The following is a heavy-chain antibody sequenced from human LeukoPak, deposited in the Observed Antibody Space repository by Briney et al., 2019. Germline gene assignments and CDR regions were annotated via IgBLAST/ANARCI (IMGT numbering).Heavy chain of an antibody. D-gene: IGHD2-8*01. CDR3: AREKKMPYAMVSADYYMDV. CDR2: INHSGST. Sequence: SETLSLTCTVSGGSISSSSYYWSWIRQPPGKGLEWIGEINHSGSTNYNPSLKSRVTISVDTSKNQFSLKLSSVTAADTAVYYCAREKKMPYAMVSADYYMDVWGKGTTVTVSS. V-gene: IGHV4-39*07. J-gene: IGHJ6*03. CDR1: GGSISSSSYY.